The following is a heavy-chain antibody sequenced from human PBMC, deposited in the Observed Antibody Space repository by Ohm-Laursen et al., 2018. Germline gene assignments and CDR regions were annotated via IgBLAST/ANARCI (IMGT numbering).Heavy chain of an antibody. CDR3: ARGLWWFDP. Sequence: PSDTLSLTWAVSGYSISSGYFWGWIRQPPGTGLEWIGTIYHSGSTYYNPSLKSRVTISVDTPKNQFSLKLSSVTAADTALYYCARGLWWFDPWGQGTLVTVSS. V-gene: IGHV4-38-2*01. CDR1: GYSISSGYF. CDR2: IYHSGST. J-gene: IGHJ5*02.